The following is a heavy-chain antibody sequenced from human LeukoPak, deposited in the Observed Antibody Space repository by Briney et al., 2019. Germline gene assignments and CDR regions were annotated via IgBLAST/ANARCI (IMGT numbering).Heavy chain of an antibody. V-gene: IGHV4-59*01. CDR2: IYYSGST. CDR1: GGSISSYY. CDR3: ARDLGGSWYFDY. J-gene: IGHJ4*02. Sequence: SETLSLTCTVSGGSISSYYWSWIRQPPGKGLEWNGYIYYSGSTNYNPSLKSRVTISVDTSKNQFSLKLSSVTAVDTAVYYCARDLGGSWYFDYWGQGTLVTVSS. D-gene: IGHD6-13*01.